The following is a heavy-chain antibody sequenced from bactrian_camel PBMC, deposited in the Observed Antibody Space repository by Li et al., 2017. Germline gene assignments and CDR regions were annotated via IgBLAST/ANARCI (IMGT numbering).Heavy chain of an antibody. Sequence: HVQLVESGGGSVQAGGSLRLSCTATGYTYRANSMGWFRQAPGKEREGVAARYTGGGSAYYADSVKGRFTISRDNAKNTLYLQMNSLKTEDTAMYYCKTIYWYGGNRPMVRWGQGTQVTVS. D-gene: IGHD6*01. CDR1: GYTYRANS. CDR2: RYTGGGSA. V-gene: IGHV3S54*01. CDR3: KTIYWYGGNRPMVR. J-gene: IGHJ4*01.